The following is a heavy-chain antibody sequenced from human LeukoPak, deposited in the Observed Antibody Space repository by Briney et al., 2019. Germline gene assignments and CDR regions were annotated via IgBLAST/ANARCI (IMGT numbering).Heavy chain of an antibody. CDR3: ARDPNWNDGPYYYYYGMDV. CDR2: INSDGSST. V-gene: IGHV3-74*01. CDR1: GFTFSSYW. J-gene: IGHJ6*04. Sequence: GGSLRLSCAASGFTFSSYWMHWVRQAPGKGLVWVSRINSDGSSTNYADSVKGRFTISRDNAKNTLYLQMNSLRAEDTAVYYCARDPNWNDGPYYYYYGMDVWGKGTTVTVSS. D-gene: IGHD1-1*01.